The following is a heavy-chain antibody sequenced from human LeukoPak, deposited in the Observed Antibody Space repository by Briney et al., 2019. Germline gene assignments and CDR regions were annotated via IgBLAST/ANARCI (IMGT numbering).Heavy chain of an antibody. CDR1: EYTFTGYY. CDR2: INPSGGST. J-gene: IGHJ6*03. Sequence: GASVKVSCKASEYTFTGYYMHWVRQAPGQGLEWMGIINPSGGSTSYAQKFQGRVTMTRDMSTSTVYMELSSLRSEDTAVYYCASGNVDTAMVSFMDVWGKGTTVTVSS. CDR3: ASGNVDTAMVSFMDV. D-gene: IGHD5-18*01. V-gene: IGHV1-46*01.